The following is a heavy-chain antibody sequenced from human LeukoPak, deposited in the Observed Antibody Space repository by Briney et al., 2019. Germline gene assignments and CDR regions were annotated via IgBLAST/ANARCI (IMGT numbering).Heavy chain of an antibody. D-gene: IGHD5-24*01. Sequence: SQTLSLTCTVSGGSISSGGYYWSWIRQPPGKGLEWIGYIYHSGSTYYNPSLKSRVTISVDRSKNQFSLKLSSVTAADTAVYYCVLDGYNQEGNPIDYWGQGTLVTVSS. V-gene: IGHV4-30-2*01. CDR1: GGSISSGGYY. CDR3: VLDGYNQEGNPIDY. CDR2: IYHSGST. J-gene: IGHJ4*02.